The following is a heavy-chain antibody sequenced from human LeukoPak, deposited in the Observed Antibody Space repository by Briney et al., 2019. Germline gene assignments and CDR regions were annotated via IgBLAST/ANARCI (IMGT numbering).Heavy chain of an antibody. Sequence: GGSLRLSCAASGFTFSSYAMHWVRQAPGKGLEWVAVISYDGTSKYYADSVKGRFTISRDNSKNTLYLQMNSLRAEDSAVYYCARAPRTAANFDYWGQGTLVTVSS. D-gene: IGHD6-13*01. CDR3: ARAPRTAANFDY. CDR2: ISYDGTSK. CDR1: GFTFSSYA. J-gene: IGHJ4*02. V-gene: IGHV3-30-3*01.